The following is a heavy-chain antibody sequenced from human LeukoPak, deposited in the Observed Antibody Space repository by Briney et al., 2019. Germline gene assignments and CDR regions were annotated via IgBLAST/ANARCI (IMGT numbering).Heavy chain of an antibody. CDR2: IYPGDSDT. J-gene: IGHJ4*02. CDR3: ARHLRYYFDY. V-gene: IGHV5-51*01. Sequence: GGSLQISCKGSGYRFTSYWIGWVRQVPGKGLEWMGIIYPGDSDTRYSPSFQGQVTISADKSISTAYLQWSSLKASDTAMYYCARHLRYYFDYWGQETLVTVSS. CDR1: GYRFTSYW.